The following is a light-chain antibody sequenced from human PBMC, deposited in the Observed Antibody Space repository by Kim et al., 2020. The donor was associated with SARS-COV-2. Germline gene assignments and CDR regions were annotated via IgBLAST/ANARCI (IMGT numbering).Light chain of an antibody. CDR1: RDIRND. V-gene: IGKV1-17*01. CDR3: LQHNTYPIT. CDR2: GAS. Sequence: ASVGDRVTITCRASRDIRNDLGWYQQNQGRAPERLIYGASSLQSGVPSRFSGSGSGTEFALTISSLQPEDFATYFCLQHNTYPITFGQETRLEIK. J-gene: IGKJ5*01.